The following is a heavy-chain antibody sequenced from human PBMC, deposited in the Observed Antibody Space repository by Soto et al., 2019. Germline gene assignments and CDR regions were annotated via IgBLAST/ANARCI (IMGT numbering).Heavy chain of an antibody. V-gene: IGHV4-59*01. J-gene: IGHJ6*03. D-gene: IGHD3-10*01. CDR3: ARVNRQLWFGEFYYYYYMDV. Sequence: SETLSLTCTVSGGSISSYYWSWIRQPPGKGLEWIGYIYYSGSTNYNPSLKSRVTISVDTSKNQFSLKLSSVTAADTAVYYCARVNRQLWFGEFYYYYYMDVWGKGTTVTVSS. CDR2: IYYSGST. CDR1: GGSISSYY.